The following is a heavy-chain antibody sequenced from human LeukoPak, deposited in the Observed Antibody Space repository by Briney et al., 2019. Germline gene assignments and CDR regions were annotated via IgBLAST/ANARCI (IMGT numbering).Heavy chain of an antibody. J-gene: IGHJ5*02. D-gene: IGHD3-10*01. CDR1: GGSISSGGYY. CDR2: IYYSGST. CDR3: AMITMVRGVGFWFDP. Sequence: PSETPSLTCTVSGGSISSGGYYWSWIRQHPGKGLEWIGYIYYSGSTYYNPSLKSRVTISVDTSKNQFSLKLSSVTAADTAVYYCAMITMVRGVGFWFDPWGQGTLVTAPS. V-gene: IGHV4-31*03.